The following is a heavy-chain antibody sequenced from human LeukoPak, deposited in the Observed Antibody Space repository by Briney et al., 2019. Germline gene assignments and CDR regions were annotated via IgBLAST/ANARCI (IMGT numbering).Heavy chain of an antibody. V-gene: IGHV1-18*04. J-gene: IGHJ4*02. D-gene: IGHD3-9*01. CDR1: GYTFTSYG. CDR2: ISAYNGNT. Sequence: ASVKVSCKASGYTFTSYGISWVRQAPGKGLEWMGWISAYNGNTNYAQKLQGRVTMTTDTSTSTAYMELRSLRSDDTAVYYCARSRGLDDTLTNFDYWGQGTLVTVSS. CDR3: ARSRGLDDTLTNFDY.